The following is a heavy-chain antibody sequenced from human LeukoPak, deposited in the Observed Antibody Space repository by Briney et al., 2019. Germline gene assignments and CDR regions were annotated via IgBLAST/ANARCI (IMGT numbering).Heavy chain of an antibody. CDR3: ARAEDLGAFDI. V-gene: IGHV4-30-2*01. Sequence: SQTLSLTCAVSGCSISSGGYSWSWVRQPPGKGLEWIGYIYHSGSTYYNPSLKSRVTISVDRSKNQFSLKLSSVTAADTAVYYCARAEDLGAFDIWGQGTMVTVSS. CDR2: IYHSGST. J-gene: IGHJ3*02. CDR1: GCSISSGGYS. D-gene: IGHD2-15*01.